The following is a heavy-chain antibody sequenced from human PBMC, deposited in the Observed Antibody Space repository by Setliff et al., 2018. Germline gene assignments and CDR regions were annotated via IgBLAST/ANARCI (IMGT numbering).Heavy chain of an antibody. J-gene: IGHJ6*02. V-gene: IGHV1-18*01. CDR3: AAEGRVGVPAANYYYYYGMDV. CDR1: GYTFTRYG. Sequence: ASVKVSCKASGYTFTRYGFSWVRQAPGQGLEWMGWISVYNGKTKYAQKFQGRVTMTTDTSTRTAYMELSSLRSEDTAVYYCAAEGRVGVPAANYYYYYGMDVWGQGTTVTVSS. CDR2: ISVYNGKT. D-gene: IGHD2-2*01.